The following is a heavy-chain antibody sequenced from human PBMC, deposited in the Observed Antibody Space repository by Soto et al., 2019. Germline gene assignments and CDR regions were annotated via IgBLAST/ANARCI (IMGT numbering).Heavy chain of an antibody. CDR2: IKQDGSEK. CDR3: ARGRNPTPAPYSSSWYYFDY. Sequence: GGSLRLSCAASGFTFSSYWMSWVRQAPGKGLEWVANIKQDGSEKYYVDSVKGRFTISRDNAKNSLYLQMNSLRAEDTAVYYCARGRNPTPAPYSSSWYYFDYCGQGTLVTVSS. CDR1: GFTFSSYW. V-gene: IGHV3-7*01. D-gene: IGHD6-13*01. J-gene: IGHJ4*02.